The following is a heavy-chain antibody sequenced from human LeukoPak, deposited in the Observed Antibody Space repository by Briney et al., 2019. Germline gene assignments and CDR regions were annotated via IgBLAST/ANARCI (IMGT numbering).Heavy chain of an antibody. CDR3: ARPYSNYGSTFLHAFDI. D-gene: IGHD4-11*01. CDR2: IIPIFGTA. CDR1: GGTFSSYA. Sequence: ASVKVSCKASGGTFSSYAISWVRQAPGQGPEWMGGIIPIFGTANYAQKFQGRVTITADESTSTAYMELSSLRSEDTAVYYCARPYSNYGSTFLHAFDIWGQGTMVTVSS. J-gene: IGHJ3*02. V-gene: IGHV1-69*13.